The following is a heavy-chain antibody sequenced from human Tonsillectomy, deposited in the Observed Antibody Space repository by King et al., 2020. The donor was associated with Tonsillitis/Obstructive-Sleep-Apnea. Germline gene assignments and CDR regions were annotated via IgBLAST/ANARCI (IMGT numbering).Heavy chain of an antibody. V-gene: IGHV4-39*01. D-gene: IGHD3-10*01. CDR3: AGLHGSGSYYINYYYYGMDV. Sequence: QLQESGPGLVKPSETLSLTCTVSGGSISSSSYYWGWIRQPPGKGLEWIGSIYYSGSTYYNPSLKSRVTISVDTSKNQFSLKLSSVTAADTAVYYCAGLHGSGSYYINYYYYGMDVWGQGTTVTVSS. J-gene: IGHJ6*02. CDR1: GGSISSSSYY. CDR2: IYYSGST.